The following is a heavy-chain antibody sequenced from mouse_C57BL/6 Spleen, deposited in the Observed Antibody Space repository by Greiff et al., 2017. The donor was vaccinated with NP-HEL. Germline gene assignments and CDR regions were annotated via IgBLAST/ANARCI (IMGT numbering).Heavy chain of an antibody. CDR1: GYTFTSYW. CDR2: IDPSDSYT. D-gene: IGHD4-1*01. Sequence: QVQLQQPGAELVKPGASVKLSCKASGYTFTSYWMQWVKQRPGQGLEWIGEIDPSDSYTNYNQKFKGKATLTVDTSSSTAYMQLSSLTSEDSAVYYCASGLTGEWYFDVWGTGTTVTVSS. J-gene: IGHJ1*03. V-gene: IGHV1-50*01. CDR3: ASGLTGEWYFDV.